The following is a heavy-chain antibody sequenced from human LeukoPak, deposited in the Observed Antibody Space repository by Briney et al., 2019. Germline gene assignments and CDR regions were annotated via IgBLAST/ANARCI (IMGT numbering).Heavy chain of an antibody. Sequence: GGSLRLSCAASGFTFSSYSMTWVRQAQGKGLEWVSYMSSSGTIIYYADSVKGRFTISRDNAKNSLFLQMNSLRAEDMAVYYCARALWYSSSWSNFDYWGQGTLVTVSS. CDR1: GFTFSSYS. CDR2: MSSSGTII. CDR3: ARALWYSSSWSNFDY. J-gene: IGHJ4*02. V-gene: IGHV3-48*01. D-gene: IGHD6-13*01.